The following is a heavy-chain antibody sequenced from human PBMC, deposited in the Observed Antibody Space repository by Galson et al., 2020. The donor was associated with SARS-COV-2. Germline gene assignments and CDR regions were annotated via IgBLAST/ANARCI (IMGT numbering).Heavy chain of an antibody. Sequence: SGPTLVKPTQTLTLTCTFSGFSLTTSGLGVGWIRQPPGKALEWLAIIYWDDDERYSPALKSRLTITKDTAKNQVDLTITNMDPVDTGTYYWAHRMSDAYEGGDDGDLYVSAVDVWGQGTMVTVSA. D-gene: IGHD2-21*01. CDR3: AHRMSDAYEGGDDGDLYVSAVDV. V-gene: IGHV2-5*02. CDR2: IYWDDDE. J-gene: IGHJ3*01. CDR1: GFSLTTSGLG.